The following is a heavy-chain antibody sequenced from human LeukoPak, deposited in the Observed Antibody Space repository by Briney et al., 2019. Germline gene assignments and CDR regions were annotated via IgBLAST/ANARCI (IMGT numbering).Heavy chain of an antibody. V-gene: IGHV3-30*03. J-gene: IGHJ5*02. CDR1: GFTFSRYG. D-gene: IGHD3-16*02. CDR2: ISYDGSNK. CDR3: ARDVQYDYVWGSYRSRFDP. Sequence: PGGSLRLSCAASGFTFSRYGMHWVRQAPGKGLEWVAVISYDGSNKFYADSVKGRFAISRDNSKNTLYLQMNSLRAEDTAVYYCARDVQYDYVWGSYRSRFDPWGQGTLVTVSS.